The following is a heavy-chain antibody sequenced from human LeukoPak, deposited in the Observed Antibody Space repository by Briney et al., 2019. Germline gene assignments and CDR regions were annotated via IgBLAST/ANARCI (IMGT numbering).Heavy chain of an antibody. J-gene: IGHJ1*01. D-gene: IGHD3-10*01. CDR2: IKQDGSET. V-gene: IGHV3-7*04. CDR3: ARDSLGGSSYVY. CDR1: GFTFNNHY. Sequence: GGSLRLSCAASGFTFNNHYMTWVRQAPGKGLEWVANIKQDGSETYYLESVKGRLTISRDNAKNPLYLQLNNVRAEDTAVYYCARDSLGGSSYVYWGQSTLVPVSS.